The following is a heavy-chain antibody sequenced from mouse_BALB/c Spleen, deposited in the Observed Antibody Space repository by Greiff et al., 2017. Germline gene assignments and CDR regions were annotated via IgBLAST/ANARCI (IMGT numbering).Heavy chain of an antibody. D-gene: IGHD2-14*01. J-gene: IGHJ1*01. CDR1: GYSFTGYY. CDR2: INPYNGAT. V-gene: IGHV1-31*01. Sequence: EVQLVESGPELVKPGASVKISCKASGYSFTGYYMHWVKQSHVKSLEWIGRINPYNGATSYNQNFKDKASLTVDKSSSTAYMELHSLTSEDSAVYYCARWDYRYEYFDVWGAGTTVTVSS. CDR3: ARWDYRYEYFDV.